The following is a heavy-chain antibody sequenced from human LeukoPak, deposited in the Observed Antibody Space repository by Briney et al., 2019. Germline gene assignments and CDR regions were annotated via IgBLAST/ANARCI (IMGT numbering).Heavy chain of an antibody. V-gene: IGHV4-31*03. CDR1: GGSPSSGGYY. Sequence: PSETLSLTCTVSGGSPSSGGYYWSWIRQHPGKGLEWIGYIYYSGSNYYNPSLKSRVTISVDTSKNQFSLKLSSVTAADTAVYYCARAVYCGGDCYLAFDYWGQGTLVTVSS. J-gene: IGHJ4*02. CDR3: ARAVYCGGDCYLAFDY. CDR2: IYYSGSN. D-gene: IGHD2-21*02.